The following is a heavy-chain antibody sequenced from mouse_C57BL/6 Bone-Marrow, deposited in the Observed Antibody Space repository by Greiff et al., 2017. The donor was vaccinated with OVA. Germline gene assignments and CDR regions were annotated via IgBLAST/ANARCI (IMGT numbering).Heavy chain of an antibody. V-gene: IGHV2-2*01. CDR2: IWSGGST. Sequence: VQLQQSGPGLVQPSQSLSITCTVSGFSLTSYGVHWVRQSPGKGLEWLGVIWSGGSTDYNSAFISILSFSKDNSNSQVFYKMNSLQADDTAIYYWVRNGELAFDYWGQGTTLTVSA. CDR1: GFSLTSYG. J-gene: IGHJ2*01. D-gene: IGHD4-1*01. CDR3: VRNGELAFDY.